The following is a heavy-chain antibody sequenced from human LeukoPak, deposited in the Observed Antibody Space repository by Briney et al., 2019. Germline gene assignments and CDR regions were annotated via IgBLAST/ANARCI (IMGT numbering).Heavy chain of an antibody. CDR3: AKDFVVVPGNVNYFDS. J-gene: IGHJ4*02. CDR2: ITGRGDAT. D-gene: IGHD2-21*02. V-gene: IGHV3-23*01. CDR1: DFSFIAYA. Sequence: GGSLRLSCAGSDFSFIAYAMSWVRQAPGKGLEWVSTITGRGDATYYADSMKGRFTISRDNSKNTLYVQMKSLRAEDTAVYYCAKDFVVVPGNVNYFDSWGQGTLVTVSS.